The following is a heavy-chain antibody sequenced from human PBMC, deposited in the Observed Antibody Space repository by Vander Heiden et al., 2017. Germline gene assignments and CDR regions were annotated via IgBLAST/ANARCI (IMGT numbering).Heavy chain of an antibody. D-gene: IGHD3-3*01. CDR1: GGSFSGYY. CDR3: ARVYDFWSGYYPHYYFDY. CDR2: INHSGST. Sequence: QVQLQQWGAGLLKPSETLSLTCAVHGGSFSGYYCSWIRQPPGKGLEWIGEINHSGSTNYNPSLKSRVTISVDTSKNQFSLKLSSVTAADTAVYYCARVYDFWSGYYPHYYFDYWGQGTLVTVSS. J-gene: IGHJ4*02. V-gene: IGHV4-34*01.